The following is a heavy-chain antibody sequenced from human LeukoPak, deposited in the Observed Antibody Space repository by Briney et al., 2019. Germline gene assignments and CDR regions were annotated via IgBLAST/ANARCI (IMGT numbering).Heavy chain of an antibody. J-gene: IGHJ3*01. V-gene: IGHV3-43D*03. Sequence: ETLSLTCTVSGFTFSSYAMHWVRQAPGKGLDWVSLISWDGGTTYYADSVKGRFTISRDNSKNSLYLQMHSLRVEDTALYYCQGAFDFWGQGTMVTVSS. CDR1: GFTFSSYA. CDR3: QGAFDF. CDR2: ISWDGGTT.